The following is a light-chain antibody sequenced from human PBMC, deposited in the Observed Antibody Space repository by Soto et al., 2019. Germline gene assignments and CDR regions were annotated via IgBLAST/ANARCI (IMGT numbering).Light chain of an antibody. CDR2: RVS. V-gene: IGLV2-14*01. Sequence: QSALTQPASVSGSPGQSITISCTGTSSDVGGYNFVSWYQHHTGKAPELIMYRVSNRPSGDSNRFSGSKSGNTASLTISGLQAEDEADYYGSSYRGTTNLVVFGRGTKLTVL. CDR1: SSDVGGYNF. J-gene: IGLJ3*02. CDR3: SSYRGTTNLVV.